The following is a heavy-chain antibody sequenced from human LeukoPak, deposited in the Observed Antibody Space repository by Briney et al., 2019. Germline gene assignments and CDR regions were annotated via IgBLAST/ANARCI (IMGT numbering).Heavy chain of an antibody. V-gene: IGHV3-48*02. CDR2: ISGSGGTI. J-gene: IGHJ4*02. CDR1: GFTFSSYS. CDR3: TRDLSGPRVYFDY. Sequence: GGSLRLSCAASGFTFSSYSINWVRQAPGKGLEWVSYISGSGGTIYYSDSVKGRFTISRDNAKNSLYLQMNSLRDEDTAVYYCTRDLSGPRVYFDYWGQGTLVTVSS. D-gene: IGHD1-26*01.